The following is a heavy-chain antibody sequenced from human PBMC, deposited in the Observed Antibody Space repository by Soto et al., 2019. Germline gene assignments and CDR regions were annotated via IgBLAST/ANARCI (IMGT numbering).Heavy chain of an antibody. J-gene: IGHJ4*02. CDR3: ARGAGYSSGWYDY. D-gene: IGHD6-19*01. CDR2: IYSGGTT. Sequence: EVQLVESGGDLVQPGGSLRLSCAASGFTVSSNFMSWVRQAPGKGLEWVSVIYSGGTTYYADSVKGRFTISRHNSKNTLYLQMNSLRPEDTAVYYCARGAGYSSGWYDYWGQGTVVTVSS. CDR1: GFTVSSNF. V-gene: IGHV3-53*04.